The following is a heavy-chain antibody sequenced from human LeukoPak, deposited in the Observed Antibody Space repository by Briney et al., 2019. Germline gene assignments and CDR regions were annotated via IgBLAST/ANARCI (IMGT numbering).Heavy chain of an antibody. V-gene: IGHV3-20*04. CDR2: ITWNAGST. Sequence: GGSLRLSCAASGFTFDDYGMSWVRQAPGKGLESVSGITWNAGSTGYADSVKGRFTISRDNAKNSLYLQMNSLRAEDTALYYCARAGDDSSGYFDYWGQGTLVTVSS. J-gene: IGHJ4*02. D-gene: IGHD3-22*01. CDR1: GFTFDDYG. CDR3: ARAGDDSSGYFDY.